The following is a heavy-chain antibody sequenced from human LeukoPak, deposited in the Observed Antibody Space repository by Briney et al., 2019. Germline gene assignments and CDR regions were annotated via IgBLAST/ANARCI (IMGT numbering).Heavy chain of an antibody. J-gene: IGHJ4*02. Sequence: GGSLRLSCAASGFTFSSYSMNWVRQAPGKGLEWVSSISSSSSYIYYADSVKGRFTISRDNAKNSLYLQMNSLRVEDTAVYYCARGDRSAWFGELSDYWGQGTLVTVSS. CDR1: GFTFSSYS. CDR2: ISSSSSYI. V-gene: IGHV3-21*01. CDR3: ARGDRSAWFGELSDY. D-gene: IGHD3-10*01.